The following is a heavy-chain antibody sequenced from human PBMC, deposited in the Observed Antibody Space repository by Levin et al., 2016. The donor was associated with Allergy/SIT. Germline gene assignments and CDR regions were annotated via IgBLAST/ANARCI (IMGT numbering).Heavy chain of an antibody. Sequence: ASVKVSCKASGYTFTSYGISWARQAPGQGLEWMGWISAYNGNTNYAQKLQGRVTMTTDTSTSTAYMELRSLRSDDTAVYYCARETSTQGELVAAFDIWGQGTMVTVSS. J-gene: IGHJ3*02. CDR3: ARETSTQGELVAAFDI. V-gene: IGHV1-18*01. CDR1: GYTFTSYG. CDR2: ISAYNGNT. D-gene: IGHD3-10*01.